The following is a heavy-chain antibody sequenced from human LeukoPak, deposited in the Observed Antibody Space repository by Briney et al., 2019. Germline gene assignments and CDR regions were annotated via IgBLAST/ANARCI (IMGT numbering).Heavy chain of an antibody. Sequence: GSLRLSCAASGFSFSGNWLSWVRQTPGKSLEWAASISQDGSQTEYVDSVKGRFTISRDNAGNSLYLQMNSLRVEDTAVYFCVRGSGWFLPWGQGTLVTVSS. J-gene: IGHJ5*02. D-gene: IGHD1-26*01. CDR2: ISQDGSQT. V-gene: IGHV3-7*01. CDR3: VRGSGWFLP. CDR1: GFSFSGNW.